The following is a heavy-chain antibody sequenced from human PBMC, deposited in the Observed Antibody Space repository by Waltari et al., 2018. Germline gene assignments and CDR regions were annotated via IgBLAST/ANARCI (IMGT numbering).Heavy chain of an antibody. Sequence: QVQLQESGPGLVKPSETLSLTCTVSGGSISSYYWSWIRQPAGKGLEWIGRIYTSGSTNYNPSLKRRVTMSVDTSKNQFSLKLSSVTAADTAVYYCARDYSSSWWGPSDYWGQGTLVTVSS. V-gene: IGHV4-4*07. J-gene: IGHJ4*02. CDR3: ARDYSSSWWGPSDY. D-gene: IGHD6-13*01. CDR1: GGSISSYY. CDR2: IYTSGST.